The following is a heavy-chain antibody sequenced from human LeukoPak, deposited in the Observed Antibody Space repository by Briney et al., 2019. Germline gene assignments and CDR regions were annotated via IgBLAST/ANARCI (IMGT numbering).Heavy chain of an antibody. V-gene: IGHV3-23*01. J-gene: IGHJ4*02. Sequence: GGSLRLSCAASGFTFSSYAMSWVRQAPGKGLEWVSTFSGSGGNTYYADSVKGRFTISRDNSKNTLYLQMNSLRAEDTAVYYCARGELRYFDWLQYYFDYWGQGTLVTVSS. CDR2: FSGSGGNT. CDR1: GFTFSSYA. D-gene: IGHD3-9*01. CDR3: ARGELRYFDWLQYYFDY.